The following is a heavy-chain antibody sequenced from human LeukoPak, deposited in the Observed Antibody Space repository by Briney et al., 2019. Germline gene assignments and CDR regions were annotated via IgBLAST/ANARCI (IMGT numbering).Heavy chain of an antibody. CDR2: SSGSGSTT. V-gene: IGHV3-48*04. CDR3: ARVYYYFFVNY. CDR1: GFTFSSYI. Sequence: TGGSLRLSCSASGFTFSSYIMHWVRQAPGKGLEWISHSSGSGSTTHYADSVKGRFTISRDNAQNSLYLQMNSLRAEDTAVYYCARVYYYFFVNYWGQGTLVTVSS. D-gene: IGHD3-10*01. J-gene: IGHJ4*02.